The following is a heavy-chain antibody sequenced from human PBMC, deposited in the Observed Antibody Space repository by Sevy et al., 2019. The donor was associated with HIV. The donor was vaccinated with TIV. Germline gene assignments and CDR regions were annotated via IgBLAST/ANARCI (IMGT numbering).Heavy chain of an antibody. J-gene: IGHJ4*02. CDR3: AKGGGPQGFIGYSYGFVYFDY. CDR2: ISSDGMKK. D-gene: IGHD5-18*01. V-gene: IGHV3-30*18. Sequence: GGSLRLSCAASGFMFSNYGMHWVRQAPGKGLQWVAVISSDGMKKYLADSVKGRFIISRDNSRNTLYLQMNSLRADDSAVYYCAKGGGPQGFIGYSYGFVYFDYWGQGALVTVSS. CDR1: GFMFSNYG.